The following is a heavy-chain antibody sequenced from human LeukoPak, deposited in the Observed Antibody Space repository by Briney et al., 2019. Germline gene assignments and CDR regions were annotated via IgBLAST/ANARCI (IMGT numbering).Heavy chain of an antibody. CDR3: ARGTEMANFDY. D-gene: IGHD5-24*01. J-gene: IGHJ4*02. CDR2: IFGDGSST. V-gene: IGHV3-74*01. CDR1: GFTFRSYS. Sequence: GGSLRLSCLASGFTFRSYSMHWVRQAPGKGLVWVSRIFGDGSSTSYADSVKGRFTISRDNAKKSLYLQMNSLRAEDTAVYYCARGTEMANFDYWGQGTLVTVSS.